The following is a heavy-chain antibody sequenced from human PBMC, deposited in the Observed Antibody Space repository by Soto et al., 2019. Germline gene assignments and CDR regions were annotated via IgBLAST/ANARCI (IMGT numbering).Heavy chain of an antibody. CDR3: VRMASSGTLNWFDP. CDR2: MNPNSGNT. Sequence: GASVKVSCKASGYTFTSYDINWVRQATGQGLEWMGWMNPNSGNTGYAQKFQGRVTMTRNTSISTVYLELSSLASDDTAVYYCVRMASSGTLNWFDPWGQGTLVTVSS. V-gene: IGHV1-8*01. CDR1: GYTFTSYD. D-gene: IGHD1-1*01. J-gene: IGHJ5*02.